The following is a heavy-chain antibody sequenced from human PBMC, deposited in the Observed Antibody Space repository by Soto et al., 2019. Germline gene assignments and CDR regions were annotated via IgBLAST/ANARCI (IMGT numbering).Heavy chain of an antibody. Sequence: EVQLVESGGGLVQPGRSLRLSCAASGFTFDDNAMHWVRQSPGKGLEWVSGISWNSGTMAYADSVKGRFTISRDNAKNSLYLQMNSLRAEDTALYYCARDMYFITAAGGGIDDWGQGTLVTVSS. V-gene: IGHV3-9*01. CDR1: GFTFDDNA. CDR2: ISWNSGTM. CDR3: ARDMYFITAAGGGIDD. J-gene: IGHJ4*02. D-gene: IGHD6-25*01.